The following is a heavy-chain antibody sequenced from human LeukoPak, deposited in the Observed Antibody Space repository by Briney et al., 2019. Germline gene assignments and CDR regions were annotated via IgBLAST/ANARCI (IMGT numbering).Heavy chain of an antibody. D-gene: IGHD2-8*01. J-gene: IGHJ4*02. CDR1: GYTFTGYY. Sequence: GASVKVSCKASGYTFTGYYMHWVRQAPGQGLEWMGWINPNSGGTNYAQKFQGRVTMTRDTSISTAYMELSRLTSDDTAVYYCARDRSDIVPMVYVAYYFDYWGQGTLVTVSS. V-gene: IGHV1-2*02. CDR2: INPNSGGT. CDR3: ARDRSDIVPMVYVAYYFDY.